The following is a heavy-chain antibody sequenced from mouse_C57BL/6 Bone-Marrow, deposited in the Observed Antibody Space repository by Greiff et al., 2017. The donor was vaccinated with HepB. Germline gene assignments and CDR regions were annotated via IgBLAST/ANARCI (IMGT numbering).Heavy chain of an antibody. CDR1: GYTVTGYW. V-gene: IGHV1-72*01. J-gene: IGHJ2*01. D-gene: IGHD6-2*01. CDR2: IDPNGGGT. Sequence: VQLQQLGAELVKPVSAVKLSCVASGYTVTGYWMHWVKQRPGRGLEWIGRIDPNGGGTKYNEKFKSKATLTVDKPSSTAYMQLSSLTSEDSAVYYCARSLVRNFDYWGQGTTLTVSS. CDR3: ARSLVRNFDY.